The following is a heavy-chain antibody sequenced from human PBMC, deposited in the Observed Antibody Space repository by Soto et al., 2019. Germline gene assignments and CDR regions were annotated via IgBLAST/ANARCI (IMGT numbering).Heavy chain of an antibody. Sequence: EVHLLESGGGLVQPGGSLRLSCAASGFTFSSYAMFWVRQAPGRGLEWVSGFSGSGERTYYADSVKGRFTISRDNSKDTLYLQMNSLRAEDSAVYYCAKGLTYESRLDPWGQRTLVTVSS. CDR1: GFTFSSYA. CDR3: AKGLTYESRLDP. CDR2: FSGSGERT. V-gene: IGHV3-23*01. J-gene: IGHJ5*02. D-gene: IGHD3-3*01.